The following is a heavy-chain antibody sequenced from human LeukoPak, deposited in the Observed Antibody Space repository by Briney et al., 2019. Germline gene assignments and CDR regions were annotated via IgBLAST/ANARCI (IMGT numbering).Heavy chain of an antibody. CDR3: ARAWTDSSSWYAYFDY. D-gene: IGHD6-13*01. Sequence: ASVKVSCTASGYTFTIYGISWVRQAPGQGLEWMGWISAYNGNTNYAQKLQGRVTMATDTSTSTAYMELRSLRSDDTAVYYCARAWTDSSSWYAYFDYWGQGTLVTVSS. CDR1: GYTFTIYG. J-gene: IGHJ4*02. CDR2: ISAYNGNT. V-gene: IGHV1-18*01.